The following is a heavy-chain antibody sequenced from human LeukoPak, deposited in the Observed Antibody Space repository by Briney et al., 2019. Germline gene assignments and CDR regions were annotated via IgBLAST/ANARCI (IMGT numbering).Heavy chain of an antibody. CDR1: GFTFSSYG. CDR3: ARARYSDF. V-gene: IGHV3-7*01. J-gene: IGHJ4*02. CDR2: IKKDGSEK. Sequence: GGSLRLSCAASGFTFSSYGMHWVRQAPGKGLEWVANIKKDGSEKNYADSVKGPFTSSRDNAKNSLYLQMNSLRGEDTAVYYCARARYSDFWGQGTLVTVSS.